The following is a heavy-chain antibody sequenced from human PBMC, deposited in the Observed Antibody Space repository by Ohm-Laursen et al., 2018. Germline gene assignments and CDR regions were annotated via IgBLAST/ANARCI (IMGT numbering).Heavy chain of an antibody. CDR3: ARALVIGSWYYYGMDV. J-gene: IGHJ6*02. Sequence: GTLSLTCTVSGGSISSTSFYWGWIRQPPGKGLEWIGEINHSGSTNYNPSLKSRVTISVDTSKNQFSLKLSSVTAADTAVYYCARALVIGSWYYYGMDVWGQGTTVTVSS. CDR1: GGSISSTSFY. CDR2: INHSGST. D-gene: IGHD3-10*01. V-gene: IGHV4-39*07.